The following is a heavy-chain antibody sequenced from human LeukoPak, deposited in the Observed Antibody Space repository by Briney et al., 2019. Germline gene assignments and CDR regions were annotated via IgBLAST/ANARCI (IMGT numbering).Heavy chain of an antibody. V-gene: IGHV4-59*08. CDR1: GGSISSYY. Sequence: SETLSLTCTVSGGSISSYYWSWIRQPPGKGQEWIGYIYYSGSTNYNPSLKSRVTISVDTSKNQFSLKLSSVTAAGTAVYYCARHSSIAARFDYWGQGTLVTVSS. D-gene: IGHD6-6*01. J-gene: IGHJ4*02. CDR3: ARHSSIAARFDY. CDR2: IYYSGST.